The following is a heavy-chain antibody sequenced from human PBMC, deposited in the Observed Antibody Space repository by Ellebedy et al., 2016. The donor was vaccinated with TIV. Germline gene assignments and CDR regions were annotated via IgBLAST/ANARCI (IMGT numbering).Heavy chain of an antibody. Sequence: PGGSLRLSCAASAFTFGRYWLYWVRQAPGKGLVWVSRIKYDVSISTYADSVTGRFTISRDNAKNTLYLQMNSLRAEDTALYFCARDSEDAGPALDYWGQGTLVTVSS. CDR2: IKYDVSIS. CDR3: ARDSEDAGPALDY. V-gene: IGHV3-74*01. J-gene: IGHJ4*02. CDR1: AFTFGRYW. D-gene: IGHD2-15*01.